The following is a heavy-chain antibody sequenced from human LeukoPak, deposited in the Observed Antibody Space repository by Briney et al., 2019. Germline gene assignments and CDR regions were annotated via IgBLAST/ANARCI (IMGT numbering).Heavy chain of an antibody. D-gene: IGHD6-6*01. V-gene: IGHV4-39*01. J-gene: IGHJ4*02. Sequence: PSETLSLTCTVSGGSISSSSYYWGWIRQPPGKGLEWIGSIYYSGSTYYNPSLKSRVTISVDTSKNQFSLKLSSVTAADTAVYYCARLGSSSYSDYWGQGTLVTVSS. CDR2: IYYSGST. CDR3: ARLGSSSYSDY. CDR1: GGSISSSSYY.